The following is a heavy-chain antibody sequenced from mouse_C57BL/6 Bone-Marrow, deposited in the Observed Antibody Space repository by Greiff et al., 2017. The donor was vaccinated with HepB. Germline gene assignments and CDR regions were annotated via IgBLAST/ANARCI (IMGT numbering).Heavy chain of an antibody. CDR2: IRSKSSNYAT. V-gene: IGHV10-3*01. Sequence: DVHLVESGGGLVQPKGSLKLSCAASGFTFNTSAMHWVRQAPGKGLEWVARIRSKSSNYATYYADSVKDRFTISRDDSQSMLYLQMNNLKTEDTAIDYWVRASIDYGNDGGAMDYWGQGNPVSVTS. CDR3: VRASIDYGNDGGAMDY. J-gene: IGHJ4*01. CDR1: GFTFNTSA. D-gene: IGHD2-2*01.